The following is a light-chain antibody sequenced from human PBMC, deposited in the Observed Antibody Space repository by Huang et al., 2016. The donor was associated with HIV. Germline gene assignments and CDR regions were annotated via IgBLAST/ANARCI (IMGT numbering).Light chain of an antibody. V-gene: IGKV1-39*01. CDR1: QRISKY. J-gene: IGKJ2*01. CDR2: GAS. Sequence: DIQMTQSPSSLSASVGDRVTITCRASQRISKYLNWYQQKPGRAPNLLIYGASNLQSVVPSRFSGSGSETDFTLTISGLQPGDVATYYCQHSFRSPYTFGQGTKVDMK. CDR3: QHSFRSPYT.